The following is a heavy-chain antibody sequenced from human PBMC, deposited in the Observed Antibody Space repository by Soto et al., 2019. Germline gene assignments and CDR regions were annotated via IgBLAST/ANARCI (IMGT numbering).Heavy chain of an antibody. D-gene: IGHD4-17*01. CDR1: GYTFTRNS. J-gene: IGHJ5*02. CDR2: ISTNNGNT. Sequence: QIQLVQSGGELRKPGASVKVSCKTSGYTFTRNSISWVRQAPGQGLEWMGWISTNNGNTEFAQKFQGRVTLTTDTSTSTAYMELTSLRSDDTAIYYCARDGVYAVDRWGQGTLVTVSS. V-gene: IGHV1-18*04. CDR3: ARDGVYAVDR.